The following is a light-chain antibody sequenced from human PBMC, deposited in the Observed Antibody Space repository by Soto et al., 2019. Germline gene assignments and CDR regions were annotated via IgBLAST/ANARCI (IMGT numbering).Light chain of an antibody. V-gene: IGKV1-39*01. CDR1: QSISNF. J-gene: IGKJ1*01. CDR3: QQSYRMPQT. CDR2: AAS. Sequence: DIQMTQSPSSLSASVGDGVTITCRASQSISNFLNWYQQIPGKAPKLLISAASNLQSGVPSRFSGSGSETDFTLTISSLQPEDFATYYCQQSYRMPQTFGQGTKVEI.